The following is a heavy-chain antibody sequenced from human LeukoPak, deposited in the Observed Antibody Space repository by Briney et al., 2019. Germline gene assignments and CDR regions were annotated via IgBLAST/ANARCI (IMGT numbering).Heavy chain of an antibody. CDR1: GFTFDDYA. Sequence: PGGSLRLSCAASGFTFDDYAMHWVRQAPGRGLEWVSGISWNSGSMGYADSVKGRFTISRDNAKNSLYLQMNSLRAEDTALYYCAKVGGDYYYYGMDVWGQGTTVTVSS. CDR2: ISWNSGSM. D-gene: IGHD2-15*01. J-gene: IGHJ6*02. CDR3: AKVGGDYYYYGMDV. V-gene: IGHV3-9*01.